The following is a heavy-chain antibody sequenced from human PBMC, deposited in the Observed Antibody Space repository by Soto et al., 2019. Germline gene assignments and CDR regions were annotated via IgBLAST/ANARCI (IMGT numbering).Heavy chain of an antibody. CDR3: ASLGYCSSTSCRG. J-gene: IGHJ4*02. CDR1: GGTFSSYA. D-gene: IGHD2-2*01. Sequence: QVQLVQSGAEVKKPGSSVKVSCKASGGTFSSYAISWVRQAPGQGLEWMGGIIPIIGTANYAQKFQGRVTVTADESTSTAYMELRSLRSEDTAVYYCASLGYCSSTSCRGWGQGTLVPVSS. CDR2: IIPIIGTA. V-gene: IGHV1-69*01.